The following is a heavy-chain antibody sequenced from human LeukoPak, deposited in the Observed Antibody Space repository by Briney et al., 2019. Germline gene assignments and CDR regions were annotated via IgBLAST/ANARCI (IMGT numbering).Heavy chain of an antibody. D-gene: IGHD5-12*01. J-gene: IGHJ4*02. CDR3: ARGRGIGGYDYFDY. CDR2: IYYSGST. CDR1: GASISSYY. Sequence: PSETLSLTCTVSGASISSYYWSWLRQPPGKGLEWIGYIYYSGSTNYNPSLKSRVTISVDTSKNQFSLKLSSVTAADTAVYYCARGRGIGGYDYFDYWGQGTLVTVSS. V-gene: IGHV4-59*01.